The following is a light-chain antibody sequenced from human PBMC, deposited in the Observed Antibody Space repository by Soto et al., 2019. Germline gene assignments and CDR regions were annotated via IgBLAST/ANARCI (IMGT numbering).Light chain of an antibody. CDR1: QDIRSW. CDR3: QQAKSPGA. Sequence: GDRVTISCRASQDIRSWLAWYQQKPGKAPKLLIYAASSLQRGVPSRFSGSGSGTNFTLTISSLQAEDFATYYCQQAKSPGAFGQVNKV. CDR2: AAS. V-gene: IGKV1D-12*01. J-gene: IGKJ1*01.